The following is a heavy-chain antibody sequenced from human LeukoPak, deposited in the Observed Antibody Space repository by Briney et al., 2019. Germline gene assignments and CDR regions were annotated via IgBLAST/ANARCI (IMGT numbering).Heavy chain of an antibody. D-gene: IGHD2-8*02. CDR3: ANSVVYAHYYFDY. Sequence: PGGSLRLSCAASGFTFSIYAMSWVRQAPGKGLQWVSSITSSGDGTYYADSVKGRFTISRDNSENMLYLQMNSLRAEDTAVYYCANSVVYAHYYFDYWGQGTLVTVSS. CDR1: GFTFSIYA. CDR2: ITSSGDGT. J-gene: IGHJ4*02. V-gene: IGHV3-23*01.